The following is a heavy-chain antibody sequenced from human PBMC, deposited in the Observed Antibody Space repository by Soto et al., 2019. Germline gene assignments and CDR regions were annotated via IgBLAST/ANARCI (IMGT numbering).Heavy chain of an antibody. CDR3: ARGTTTSAFSVMDV. CDR2: ISYDGDNK. CDR1: GFTFSYHA. V-gene: IGHV3-30-3*01. J-gene: IGHJ6*02. D-gene: IGHD1-1*01. Sequence: GGSLRLSCAASGFTFSYHALNWVRQAPGKGLEWVAVISYDGDNKYIAEAVRGRLTISRDNPKNTVSLQMNSLRTEDTAMYFCARGTTTSAFSVMDVWGQGTTVTVSS.